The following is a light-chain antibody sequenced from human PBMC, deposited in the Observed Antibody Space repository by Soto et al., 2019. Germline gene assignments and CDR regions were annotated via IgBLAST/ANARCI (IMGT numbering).Light chain of an antibody. CDR2: GAS. Sequence: EIVLTQSPAALSLSPGDRATLSCRASQSVSSNLAWYQQKPGQAPRLLIYGASTRATGIPARFSGSGSGTEFTLTISSLQSEDFAVYYCQQYGYSPITFGQGTRLEIK. V-gene: IGKV3-15*01. CDR1: QSVSSN. J-gene: IGKJ5*01. CDR3: QQYGYSPIT.